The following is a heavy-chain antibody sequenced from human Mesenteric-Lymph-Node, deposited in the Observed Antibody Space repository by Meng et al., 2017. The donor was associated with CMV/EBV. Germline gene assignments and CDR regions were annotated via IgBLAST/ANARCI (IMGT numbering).Heavy chain of an antibody. Sequence: QLQLQESVPGLVKPSETLSLTCTVSGGSISSSSYYWGWILQPPGKGLECIGYIYYSGSTYYYNPSLETRVTIAVDTSKNQFSLKLSSVTAAETAVYYCARHSALLVTNFDYWGQGTLVTVSS. V-gene: IGHV4-39*01. CDR3: ARHSALLVTNFDY. D-gene: IGHD3-9*01. CDR2: IYYSGSTY. CDR1: GGSISSSSYY. J-gene: IGHJ4*02.